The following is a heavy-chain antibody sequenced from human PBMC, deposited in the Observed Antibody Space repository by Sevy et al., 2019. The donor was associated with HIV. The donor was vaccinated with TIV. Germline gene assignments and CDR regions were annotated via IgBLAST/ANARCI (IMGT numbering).Heavy chain of an antibody. CDR1: GYTFNNAW. CDR3: TGATVFGATWFDP. CDR2: IKSKTDGGSV. J-gene: IGHJ5*02. V-gene: IGHV3-15*01. D-gene: IGHD3-3*01. Sequence: GGSLRLSCAASGYTFNNAWMSWVRQAPGKGLEWLGRIKSKTDGGSVEYASPVKGRFTISRDDSKSTLYLHMNRRRTEDTGVYYCTGATVFGATWFDPWGQGALVTVSS.